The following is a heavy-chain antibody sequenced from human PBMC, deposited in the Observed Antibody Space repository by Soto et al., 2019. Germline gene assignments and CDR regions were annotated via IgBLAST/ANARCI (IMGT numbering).Heavy chain of an antibody. J-gene: IGHJ6*02. CDR3: ARARGYSYGPYYYYYGLDV. CDR2: IIPIFGTA. Sequence: QVQLVQSGAEVKKPGSSVKVSCKASGGTFSTYAISWVRQAPGQGLEWMGGIIPIFGTANYAQKFQGRVTITADESTSTAYMELNSLRSEDTAVSFCARARGYSYGPYYYYYGLDVWGQGTTVTVSS. D-gene: IGHD5-18*01. CDR1: GGTFSTYA. V-gene: IGHV1-69*01.